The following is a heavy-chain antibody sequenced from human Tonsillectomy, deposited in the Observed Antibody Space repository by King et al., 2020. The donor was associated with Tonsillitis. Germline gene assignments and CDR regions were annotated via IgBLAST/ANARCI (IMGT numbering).Heavy chain of an antibody. D-gene: IGHD1-26*01. Sequence: QLVQSGAEVKKPEESLKISCKGSGYSFTSYWIGGVRQMPGKGLEGMGIIYPGDSDTRYSPSFQGQVTISADKSISTAYLQWSSLKASDTAMYYCSRPEGWEKPSAAYFQHWGQVTLVTVSS. CDR1: GYSFTSYW. CDR3: SRPEGWEKPSAAYFQH. V-gene: IGHV5-51*01. CDR2: IYPGDSDT. J-gene: IGHJ1*01.